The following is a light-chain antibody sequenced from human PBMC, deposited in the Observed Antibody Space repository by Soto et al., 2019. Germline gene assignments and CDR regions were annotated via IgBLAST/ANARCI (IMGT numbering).Light chain of an antibody. Sequence: DIQVTQSHSSLSASVGDRVTITCRASQSISSYLNWYQQRPGKAPKLLIYAASSLQGGVPSRFSGSGSGTDFTLTISSLQPEDFATYYCQQSYSTPITFGQGTRLEIK. CDR3: QQSYSTPIT. CDR1: QSISSY. V-gene: IGKV1-39*01. CDR2: AAS. J-gene: IGKJ5*01.